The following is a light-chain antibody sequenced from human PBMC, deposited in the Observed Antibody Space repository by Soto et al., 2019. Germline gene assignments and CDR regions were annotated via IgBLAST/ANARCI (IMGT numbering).Light chain of an antibody. J-gene: IGLJ2*01. Sequence: QSALTQPASVSGSPGQSITISCTGTSSDVGGYNYVSWYQRHPGKAPKLMIYDVSNRPSGVSNRFSGSESGNTASLTISGLQAEDEADYYCSSYTSSSSVTFGGGTKLTVL. CDR1: SSDVGGYNY. CDR2: DVS. CDR3: SSYTSSSSVT. V-gene: IGLV2-14*01.